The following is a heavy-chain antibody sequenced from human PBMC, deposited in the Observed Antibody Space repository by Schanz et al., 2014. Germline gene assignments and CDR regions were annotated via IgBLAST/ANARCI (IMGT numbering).Heavy chain of an antibody. D-gene: IGHD3-3*01. CDR1: GFTVNNYA. Sequence: EVQLLESGGGLVQPGGSLRLSCTVSGFTVNNYAMNWVRQAPGKGLEWVSAISGSGGSTVYADSVKGRFTISRDNSNNTVFLQMSSLRAEDTAVYYCARFLARYQYYGVDVWGQGTTVIVSS. J-gene: IGHJ6*02. CDR2: ISGSGGST. CDR3: ARFLARYQYYGVDV. V-gene: IGHV3-23*01.